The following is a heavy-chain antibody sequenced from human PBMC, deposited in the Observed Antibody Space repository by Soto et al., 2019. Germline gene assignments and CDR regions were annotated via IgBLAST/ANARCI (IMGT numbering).Heavy chain of an antibody. D-gene: IGHD6-6*01. J-gene: IGHJ6*03. CDR3: ARAASRTSSIFGGFHYYYFMAV. Sequence: GGSLRLSCAASGFTFSDYYMSWIRQAPGKGLEWVSYISSSGSTIYYADSVKGRFTISRDNAKNSLYLQMNSLRAEDTAVYYSARAASRTSSIFGGFHYYYFMAVCGKGTTVTVSS. CDR2: ISSSGSTI. CDR1: GFTFSDYY. V-gene: IGHV3-11*01.